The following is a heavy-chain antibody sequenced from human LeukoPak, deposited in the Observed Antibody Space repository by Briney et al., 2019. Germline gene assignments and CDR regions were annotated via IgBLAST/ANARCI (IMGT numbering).Heavy chain of an antibody. J-gene: IGHJ4*02. CDR2: INPNSGGT. D-gene: IGHD6-19*01. V-gene: IGHV1-2*02. CDR1: GYTFTGYY. Sequence: GASVKVSCKASGYTFTGYYMHWVRQAPGQGLEWMGWINPNSGGTNYAQKFQGTVTMTRDTSISTAYMELSRLRSDDTAVYYCAKGKDSVAGATNDYWGQGTLVTVSS. CDR3: AKGKDSVAGATNDY.